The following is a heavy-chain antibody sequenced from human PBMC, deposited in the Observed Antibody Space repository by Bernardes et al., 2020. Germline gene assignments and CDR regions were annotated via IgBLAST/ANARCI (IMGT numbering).Heavy chain of an antibody. V-gene: IGHV3-20*04. J-gene: IGHJ4*02. CDR3: ARGRIVGAGVEVRVSELDY. CDR2: INWNGGST. CDR1: GFTFDDYG. D-gene: IGHD1-26*01. Sequence: GGSLRLSCAASGFTFDDYGMSWVRQAPGKGLEWVSGINWNGGSTGYADSVKGRLTISRDNAKNSLSLQMNSLRAEDTAFYYCARGRIVGAGVEVRVSELDYWGQGTLVTVSS.